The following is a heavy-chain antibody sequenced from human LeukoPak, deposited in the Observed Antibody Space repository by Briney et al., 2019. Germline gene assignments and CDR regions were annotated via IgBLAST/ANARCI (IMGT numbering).Heavy chain of an antibody. V-gene: IGHV4-59*13. CDR2: IYYSGST. D-gene: IGHD4-17*01. CDR1: GCSISSYY. J-gene: IGHJ5*02. CDR3: ARAYYGDFDP. Sequence: TSETLSLTCTVSGCSISSYYWSWIRQPPGKGLEWIGYIYYSGSTNYNPSLKSRVTISVDTSKNQFPLKLSSVTAADTAVYYCARAYYGDFDPWGQGTLVTVSS.